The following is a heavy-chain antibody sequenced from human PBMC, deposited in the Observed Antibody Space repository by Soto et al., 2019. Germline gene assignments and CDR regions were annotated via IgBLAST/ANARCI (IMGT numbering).Heavy chain of an antibody. CDR3: ARGSYDFWSGSGFDY. Sequence: VQLVESGGGVVQPGRSLRLSCAASGFTFSSYAMHWVRQAPGKGLEWVAVISYDGSNKYYADSVKGRFTISRDNSKNTLYLQMNSLRAEDTAVYYCARGSYDFWSGSGFDYWGQGTLVTVSS. J-gene: IGHJ4*02. CDR1: GFTFSSYA. V-gene: IGHV3-30-3*01. D-gene: IGHD3-3*01. CDR2: ISYDGSNK.